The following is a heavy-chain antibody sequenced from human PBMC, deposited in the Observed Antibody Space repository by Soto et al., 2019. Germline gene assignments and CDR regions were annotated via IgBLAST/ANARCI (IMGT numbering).Heavy chain of an antibody. D-gene: IGHD6-13*01. CDR3: ARQVRSWSNFDY. J-gene: IGHJ4*02. CDR1: GGSISSSSYY. Sequence: SETLSLTCTVSGGSISSSSYYWGWIRQPPGKGLEWIGSIYYSGSTYYNPSLKSRVTISVDTSKNQFSLKLSSVTAADTAVYYCARQVRSWSNFDYGGQGTLVTVSS. CDR2: IYYSGST. V-gene: IGHV4-39*01.